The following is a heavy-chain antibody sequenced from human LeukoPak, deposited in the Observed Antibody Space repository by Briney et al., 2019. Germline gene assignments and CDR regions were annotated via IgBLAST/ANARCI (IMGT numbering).Heavy chain of an antibody. J-gene: IGHJ4*02. CDR1: GFTFSSYG. V-gene: IGHV3-30*02. CDR3: ARDREFGKYCGGDCASDPGY. CDR2: IRYDRSNK. D-gene: IGHD2-21*01. Sequence: GGSLRLSCAASGFTFSSYGMHWVRQAPGKGLEWVAFIRYDRSNKYYADSVKGRFTISRDNSKNTLYLQMNSLRAEDTAVYYCARDREFGKYCGGDCASDPGYWGQGTLVTVSS.